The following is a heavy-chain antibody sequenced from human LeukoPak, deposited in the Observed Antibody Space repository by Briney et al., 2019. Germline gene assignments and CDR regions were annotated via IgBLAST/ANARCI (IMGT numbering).Heavy chain of an antibody. CDR2: TNPNSGGT. D-gene: IGHD2-2*01. CDR3: AREPPQGGSSTSCLDY. CDR1: GYTFTGYY. V-gene: IGHV1-2*02. Sequence: ASVKVSCKASGYTFTGYYMHWVRQAPGQGLEWMGWTNPNSGGTNYAQKFQGRVTMTRDTSISTAYMELSRLRSDDTAVYYCAREPPQGGSSTSCLDYWGQGTLVTVSS. J-gene: IGHJ4*02.